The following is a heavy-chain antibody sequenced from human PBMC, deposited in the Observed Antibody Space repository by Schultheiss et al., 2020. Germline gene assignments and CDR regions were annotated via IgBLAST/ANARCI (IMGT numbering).Heavy chain of an antibody. CDR3: ARGSWTTVTTSGRGGFDY. D-gene: IGHD4-11*01. Sequence: GESLKIACAASGFTFSSYGMHWVRQAPGKGLEWVAVISYDGSNKYYADSVKGRFTISRDNAKNSLYLQMNSLRDEDTAVYYCARGSWTTVTTSGRGGFDYWGQGTLVTVSS. CDR2: ISYDGSNK. J-gene: IGHJ4*02. CDR1: GFTFSSYG. V-gene: IGHV3-30*03.